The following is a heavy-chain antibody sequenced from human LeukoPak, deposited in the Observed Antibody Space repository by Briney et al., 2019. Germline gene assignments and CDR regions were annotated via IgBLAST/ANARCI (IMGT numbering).Heavy chain of an antibody. CDR2: ISSRGDST. V-gene: IGHV3-23*01. CDR3: VKGPRPDITVAHTVEN. CDR1: GFIFSNYA. Sequence: PGGSLILSCAASGFIFSNYAMSWVRQVPGRGLEWVSTISSRGDSTYVADSVKGRFTISRYNSKNSLYLQMNTVRAEDTAVYYCVKGPRPDITVAHTVENWGQGTLVTVSS. D-gene: IGHD6-19*01. J-gene: IGHJ4*02.